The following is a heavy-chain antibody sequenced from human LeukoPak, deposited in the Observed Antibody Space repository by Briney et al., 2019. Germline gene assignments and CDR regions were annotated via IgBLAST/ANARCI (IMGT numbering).Heavy chain of an antibody. J-gene: IGHJ4*02. D-gene: IGHD2-15*01. Sequence: ASVKVSCKASGYTFTSYYMHWVRQAPGQGLEWMGIINPSGGSTSYAQKFQGRVTMTRDTSTSTVHMELSSLRSEDTAVYYCASYCSGGSCYPYWGQGTLVTVSS. CDR1: GYTFTSYY. CDR3: ASYCSGGSCYPY. V-gene: IGHV1-46*01. CDR2: INPSGGST.